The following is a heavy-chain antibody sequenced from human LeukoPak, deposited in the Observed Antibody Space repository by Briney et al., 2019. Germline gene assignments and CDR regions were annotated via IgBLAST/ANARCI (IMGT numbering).Heavy chain of an antibody. J-gene: IGHJ5*02. V-gene: IGHV4-38-2*02. CDR3: ARLWSSSWYANWFDP. CDR2: IYHRGST. CDR1: GYSISSGYY. Sequence: SETLSLTCTVSGYSISSGYYWGWIRQPPGKGLEWIGTIYHRGSTYYNPSLKSRVTISVDTSKNQFSLKLSSVTAADTAVYYCARLWSSSWYANWFDPWGQGTLVTVSS. D-gene: IGHD6-13*01.